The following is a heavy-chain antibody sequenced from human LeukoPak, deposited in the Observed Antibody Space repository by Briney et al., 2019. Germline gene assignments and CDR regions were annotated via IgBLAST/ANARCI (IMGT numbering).Heavy chain of an antibody. V-gene: IGHV3-30*03. Sequence: GGSLRLSCAASGFTFSSYGIHWVRQAPGKGLEWVAVISYDGSNDYYADSVKGRFTISRDNSKNTLYLQMNSLRAEDTAIYYCASGVYSSGWYLDYWGQGTLVTVSS. CDR3: ASGVYSSGWYLDY. J-gene: IGHJ4*02. CDR1: GFTFSSYG. D-gene: IGHD6-19*01. CDR2: ISYDGSND.